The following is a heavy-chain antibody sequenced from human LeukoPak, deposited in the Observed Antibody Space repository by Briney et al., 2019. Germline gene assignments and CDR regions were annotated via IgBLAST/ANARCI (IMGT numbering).Heavy chain of an antibody. Sequence: PGGSLRLSCAASGVTFSSYSMNWVRQAPGKGLEWVSSISSSSSYIYYADSVKGRFTISRDNAENSLYLQMNSLRAEDTAVYYCAKGYYDYVWGSYYFDYWGQGTLVTVSS. CDR2: ISSSSSYI. CDR3: AKGYYDYVWGSYYFDY. V-gene: IGHV3-21*04. D-gene: IGHD3-16*01. CDR1: GVTFSSYS. J-gene: IGHJ4*02.